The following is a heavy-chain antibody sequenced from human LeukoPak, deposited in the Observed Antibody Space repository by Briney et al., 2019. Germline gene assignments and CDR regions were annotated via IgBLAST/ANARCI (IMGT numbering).Heavy chain of an antibody. J-gene: IGHJ6*03. CDR2: IYYSGST. CDR1: GGSISSYY. Sequence: SETLSLTCTVSGGSISSYYWSWIRQPPGKGLEWIGYIYYSGSTNYNPSLKSRVTISVDTSKNQFSLKLSSVTAADTAVYYCARIVADYYYYYYMDVWGKGTTVTISS. CDR3: ARIVADYYYYYYMDV. D-gene: IGHD1-26*01. V-gene: IGHV4-59*01.